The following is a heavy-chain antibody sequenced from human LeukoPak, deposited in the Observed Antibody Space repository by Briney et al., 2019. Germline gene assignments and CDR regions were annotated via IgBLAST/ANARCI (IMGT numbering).Heavy chain of an antibody. CDR1: GYTFTSYG. D-gene: IGHD3-22*01. J-gene: IGHJ3*02. CDR2: ISAYNGNT. V-gene: IGHV1-18*01. Sequence: GSVKVSCKASGYTFTSYGISWVRQAPGQGLEWMGWISAYNGNTNYAQKLRGRVTMTTDTSTSTAYMELRSLRSDDTAVYYCARPTAGYDSSGYDAFDIWGQGTMVTVSS. CDR3: ARPTAGYDSSGYDAFDI.